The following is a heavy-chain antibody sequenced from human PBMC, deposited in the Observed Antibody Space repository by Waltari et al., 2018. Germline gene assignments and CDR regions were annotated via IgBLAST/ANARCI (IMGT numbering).Heavy chain of an antibody. V-gene: IGHV3-7*01. CDR1: GFTLSSFW. J-gene: IGHJ4*02. CDR2: IKQDGSEG. Sequence: EVQLVESGGGLVQPGGSLRLSCAASGFTLSSFWMNWVRQTPGKGRGWVSGIKQDGSEGYDADAVKGLFTISRDNAKNSLYLQRNSLRAEDTAVYYCATSGWYCFDYWGQGTLVTVSS. CDR3: ATSGWYCFDY. D-gene: IGHD6-19*01.